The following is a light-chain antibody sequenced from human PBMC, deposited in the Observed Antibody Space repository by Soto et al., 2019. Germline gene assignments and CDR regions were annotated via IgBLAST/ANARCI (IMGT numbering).Light chain of an antibody. J-gene: IGLJ2*01. CDR2: EDI. Sequence: QSALTQPASGAGSPGPSITISCTGTSSDIGRYNLVSWYQQHPGKAPKLIIYEDIERPSGVSDRFSGSKSGNTASLTISGLQTDDEADYYCCSYAGGASVVFGGGTKVTVL. CDR3: CSYAGGASVV. V-gene: IGLV2-23*01. CDR1: SSDIGRYNL.